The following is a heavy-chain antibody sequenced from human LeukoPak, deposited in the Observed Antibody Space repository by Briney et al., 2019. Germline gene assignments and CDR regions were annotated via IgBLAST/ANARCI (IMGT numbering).Heavy chain of an antibody. CDR1: GFTFSSYA. CDR3: AKDQIGSDIVATIDY. CDR2: ISGSGGST. V-gene: IGHV3-23*01. J-gene: IGHJ4*02. D-gene: IGHD5-12*01. Sequence: PGGSLRLSCAASGFTFSSYAMSWVRQAPGKGLEWVSAISGSGGSTYYADSVKGRFTISRDNSKNTLYLQMNSLRAEDTAVYYCAKDQIGSDIVATIDYWGQGTLVTVSS.